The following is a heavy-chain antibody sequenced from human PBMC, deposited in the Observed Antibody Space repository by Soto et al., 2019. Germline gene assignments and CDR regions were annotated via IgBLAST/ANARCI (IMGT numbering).Heavy chain of an antibody. D-gene: IGHD2-15*01. CDR2: IIPILGIA. Sequence: QVQLVQSGAEVKKPGSSVKVSCKASGGTFSSYTISWVRQAPGQGLEWMGRIIPILGIANTAQKFQCRVTITADKTTRIDKLELSSLGSEDTAVYYCARVPYCRGGSCHQRSYWYFDLWGRGTLVTLSS. CDR1: GGTFSSYT. CDR3: ARVPYCRGGSCHQRSYWYFDL. V-gene: IGHV1-69*02. J-gene: IGHJ2*01.